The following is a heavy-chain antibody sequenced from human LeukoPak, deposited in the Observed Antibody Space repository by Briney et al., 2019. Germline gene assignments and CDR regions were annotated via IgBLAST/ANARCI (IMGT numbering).Heavy chain of an antibody. D-gene: IGHD5-18*01. J-gene: IGHJ4*02. CDR1: GFTFRNYG. V-gene: IGHV3-30*02. CDR3: AKPLAGYSSAFDY. Sequence: GALRLSCATAGFTFRNYGLHWVRQAPGKGLGGVAFIRYDGSNKYYADSVKGRFTISRDNSKNTLYLQMDSLRAEDTALYYCAKPLAGYSSAFDYWGQGTLVTVSS. CDR2: IRYDGSNK.